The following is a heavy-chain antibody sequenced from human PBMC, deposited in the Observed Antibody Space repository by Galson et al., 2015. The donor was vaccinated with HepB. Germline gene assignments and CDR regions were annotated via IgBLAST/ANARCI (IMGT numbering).Heavy chain of an antibody. CDR2: ISSSSSYI. CDR1: GFTFSSYS. Sequence: SLRLSCAASGFTFSSYSMNWVRQAPGKGLEWVSSISSSSSYIYYADSVKGRFTISRDNAKNSLYLQMNSLRAEDTAVYYCARGQITIFGVGLRGDAFDIWGQGTMVTVSS. CDR3: ARGQITIFGVGLRGDAFDI. J-gene: IGHJ3*02. D-gene: IGHD3-3*01. V-gene: IGHV3-21*01.